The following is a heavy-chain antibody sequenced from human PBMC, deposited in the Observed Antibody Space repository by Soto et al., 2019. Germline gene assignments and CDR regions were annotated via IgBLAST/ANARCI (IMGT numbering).Heavy chain of an antibody. D-gene: IGHD6-13*01. CDR2: IYHSGST. CDR1: GASISGSNW. J-gene: IGHJ4*02. V-gene: IGHV4-4*02. Sequence: PSETLSLTCAVSGASISGSNWWSWVRQPPGKGLEWIGEIYHSGSTNYNPSLKSRVAISMDKSKNQFSLKLSSMTAADTAVYYCARLIAAASQPFDYWGQGTLVTVS. CDR3: ARLIAAASQPFDY.